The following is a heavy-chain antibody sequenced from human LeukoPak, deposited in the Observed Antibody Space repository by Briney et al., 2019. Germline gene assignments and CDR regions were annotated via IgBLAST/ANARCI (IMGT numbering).Heavy chain of an antibody. J-gene: IGHJ4*02. CDR3: ARHRTASDY. V-gene: IGHV3-21*01. Sequence: GGSLRLSCAASGFPFTDSSMTWVRQAPGKGLEWVSSITTSGSYIYYADSVKVRFTISRDNAKNSLYLQMTSLRAEDTAVYYCARHRTASDYWGQGTLVTVSS. CDR1: GFPFTDSS. D-gene: IGHD3-16*02. CDR2: ITTSGSYI.